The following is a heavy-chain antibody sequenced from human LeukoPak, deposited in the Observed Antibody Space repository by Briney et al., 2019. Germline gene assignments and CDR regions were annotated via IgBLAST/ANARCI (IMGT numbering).Heavy chain of an antibody. D-gene: IGHD1-26*01. V-gene: IGHV3-53*01. CDR2: IYSGGST. Sequence: GGSLRLSCAASGFTVSSNYMSWVRQAPGKGLEWVSVIYSGGSTYYADSVKGRFTISRGNSKNTLYLQMNSLRAEDTAVYYCATSPGGWEPLPCGQGTLVTVSS. J-gene: IGHJ5*02. CDR3: ATSPGGWEPLP. CDR1: GFTVSSNY.